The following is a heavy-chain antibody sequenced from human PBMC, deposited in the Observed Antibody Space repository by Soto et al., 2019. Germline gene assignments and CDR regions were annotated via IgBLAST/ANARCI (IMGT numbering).Heavy chain of an antibody. V-gene: IGHV4-30-2*01. CDR3: ARAHYGDYGYGMDV. J-gene: IGHJ6*02. Sequence: QLQLQESGSGLVKPSQTLSLTCAVSGGSISRGGNSWSWIRQPPGKGLEWIGYMYHSGYTYYNPSLKSRVTISVDRSKNQFSLKLSSVTAADTAVYYCARAHYGDYGYGMDVWGQGTTVTVSS. CDR2: MYHSGYT. D-gene: IGHD4-17*01. CDR1: GGSISRGGNS.